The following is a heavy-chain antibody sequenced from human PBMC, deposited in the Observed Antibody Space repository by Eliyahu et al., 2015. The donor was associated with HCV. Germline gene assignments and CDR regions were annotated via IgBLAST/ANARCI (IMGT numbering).Heavy chain of an antibody. CDR3: AKDLAYDSSPGYGFSTFDF. CDR1: GFXFGXXG. V-gene: IGHV3-23*01. Sequence: EVQLLESGGGLVQPGGSLXLSCAASGFXFGXXGMXWVRQAXGRGLXWVSGISGGGGSTYYADSVKGRFTISRDKSQNTLFLQMNSLRAEDTAVYYCAKDLAYDSSPGYGFSTFDFWGQGTLVTVSS. CDR2: ISGGGGST. D-gene: IGHD3-22*01. J-gene: IGHJ3*01.